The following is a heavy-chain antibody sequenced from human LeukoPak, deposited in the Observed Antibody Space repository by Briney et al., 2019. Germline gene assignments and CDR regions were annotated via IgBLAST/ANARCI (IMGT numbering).Heavy chain of an antibody. D-gene: IGHD3-3*01. CDR1: GGAISSYY. J-gene: IGHJ6*03. CDR3: ARGKYDFWSGYPGNNYYYYYMDV. Sequence: PSETLSLTCTVSGGAISSYYWSWIRQPAGKGLEWIGRIYTSGSTNCNPSLKSRVTMSVDTSKNQFSLKLSSVTAADTAVYYCARGKYDFWSGYPGNNYYYYYMDVWGKGTTVTVSS. V-gene: IGHV4-4*07. CDR2: IYTSGST.